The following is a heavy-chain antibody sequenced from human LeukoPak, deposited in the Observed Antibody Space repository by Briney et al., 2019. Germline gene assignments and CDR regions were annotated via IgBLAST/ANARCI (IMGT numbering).Heavy chain of an antibody. Sequence: GGSLRLSCAASGFTFSSYAMSWVRQAPGKGLEWVSAISGSGGSTYYADSVKGRFTISRDNSKNTLYLQMNSLRAEDTAVYYCANTVVVPAAMGYDFWSGLYAFDIWGQGTVVTVSS. V-gene: IGHV3-23*01. CDR3: ANTVVVPAAMGYDFWSGLYAFDI. CDR1: GFTFSSYA. J-gene: IGHJ3*02. CDR2: ISGSGGST. D-gene: IGHD2-2*01.